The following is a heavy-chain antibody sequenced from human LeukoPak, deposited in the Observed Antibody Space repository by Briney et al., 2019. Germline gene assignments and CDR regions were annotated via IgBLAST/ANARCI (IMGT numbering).Heavy chain of an antibody. V-gene: IGHV3-21*01. CDR3: ARDKRGYDFPTHYYYYMDV. Sequence: GGSLRLSCAASGFTFITYSMSWVRQAPGKGLEWVSSISSSSSSYIYYADSVKGRFTISRDNAKNSLYLQMNSLRAEDTAVYYCARDKRGYDFPTHYYYYMDVWGKGTTVTISS. D-gene: IGHD5-12*01. CDR1: GFTFITYS. J-gene: IGHJ6*03. CDR2: ISSSSSSYI.